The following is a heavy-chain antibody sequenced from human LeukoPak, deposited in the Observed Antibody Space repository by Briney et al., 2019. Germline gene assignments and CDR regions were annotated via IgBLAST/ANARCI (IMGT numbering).Heavy chain of an antibody. D-gene: IGHD6-6*01. CDR1: GGSISTYY. CDR2: IYYSGST. CDR3: ARAGIAARPSYYYMDV. V-gene: IGHV4-59*12. J-gene: IGHJ6*03. Sequence: PSETLSPTCTVSGGSISTYYWSWIRQPPGKGLEWIGYIYYSGSTNYNPSLKSRVTISVDTSKNQFSLKLSSVTAADTAVYYCARAGIAARPSYYYMDVWGKGTTVTVSS.